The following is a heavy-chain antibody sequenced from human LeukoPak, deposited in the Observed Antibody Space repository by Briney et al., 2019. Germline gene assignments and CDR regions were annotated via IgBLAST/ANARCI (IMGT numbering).Heavy chain of an antibody. Sequence: AAVKVSCKASGYTFTSYDINGVRQAAGQGVEWMGWMNPNSGNTDYAQKFQGRVTMTRNSSKRTDYMEVSSLRSEDTAVYYCARAVAAAGMVAFDIWGQGTMVTVSS. CDR1: GYTFTSYD. J-gene: IGHJ3*02. D-gene: IGHD6-13*01. CDR2: MNPNSGNT. V-gene: IGHV1-8*01. CDR3: ARAVAAAGMVAFDI.